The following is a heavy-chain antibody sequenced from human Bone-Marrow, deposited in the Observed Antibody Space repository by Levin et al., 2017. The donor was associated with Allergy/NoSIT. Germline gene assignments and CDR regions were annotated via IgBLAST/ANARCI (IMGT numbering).Heavy chain of an antibody. CDR1: GGSFSGYY. D-gene: IGHD2-2*01. V-gene: IGHV4-34*01. CDR3: ARAGLVRSGCDSIVVVPAAMRLAHTARKRAFDY. J-gene: IGHJ4*02. Sequence: PSETLSLTCAVYGGSFSGYYWSWIRQPPGKGLEWIGEINHSGSTNYNPSLKSRVTISVDTSKNQFSLKLSSVTAADTAVYYCARAGLVRSGCDSIVVVPAAMRLAHTARKRAFDYWGQGTLVTVSS. CDR2: INHSGST.